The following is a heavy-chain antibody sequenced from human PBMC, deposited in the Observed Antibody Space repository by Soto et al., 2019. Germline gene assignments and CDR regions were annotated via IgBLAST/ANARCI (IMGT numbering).Heavy chain of an antibody. Sequence: XSVKVSFKASGITFSSYAVHWLRQAPGQRLEWMGWINAGNGDTRYSQIFQGRVTLTRDTSASTVYLDLRSLRSEDTAVYYCARGGVPAAMSYWGQGTLVTVS. J-gene: IGHJ4*02. CDR3: ARGGVPAAMSY. CDR1: GITFSSYA. V-gene: IGHV1-3*01. D-gene: IGHD2-2*01. CDR2: INAGNGDT.